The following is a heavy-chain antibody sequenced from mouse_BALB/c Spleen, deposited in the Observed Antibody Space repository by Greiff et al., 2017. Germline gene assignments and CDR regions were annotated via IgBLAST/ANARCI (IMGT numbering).Heavy chain of an antibody. D-gene: IGHD1-1*01. V-gene: IGHV2-9*02. J-gene: IGHJ1*01. CDR1: GFSLTSYG. Sequence: VKLMESGPGLVAPSQSLSITCTVSGFSLTSYGVHWVRQPPGKGLEWLGVIWAGGSTNYNSALMSRLSISKDNSKSQVFLKMNSLQTDDTAMYYCARVNYGSSYGWYFDVWGAGTTVTVSS. CDR3: ARVNYGSSYGWYFDV. CDR2: IWAGGST.